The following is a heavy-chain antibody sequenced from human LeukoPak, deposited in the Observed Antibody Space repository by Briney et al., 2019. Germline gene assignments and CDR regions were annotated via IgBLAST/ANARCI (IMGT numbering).Heavy chain of an antibody. CDR1: GFPLSNYW. CDR3: ARVGIGRYSFDS. J-gene: IGHJ4*02. Sequence: GGSLRLSCAASGFPLSNYWMHWVRQTPGKGLVWVSRINPDGTTTSYADSVKGRFTISRDNARNTLHLEMNSLRAEDTAVYYCARVGIGRYSFDSWGQGTLVTVSS. CDR2: INPDGTTT. D-gene: IGHD1-26*01. V-gene: IGHV3-74*01.